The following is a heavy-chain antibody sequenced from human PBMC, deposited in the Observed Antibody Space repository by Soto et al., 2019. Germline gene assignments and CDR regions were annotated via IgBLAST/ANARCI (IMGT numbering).Heavy chain of an antibody. CDR2: ITASADTT. CDR3: AKVRPLSDCTSTSCLGAFDI. J-gene: IGHJ3*02. CDR1: AFTFRSYA. V-gene: IGHV3-23*01. Sequence: EEQLLESGGGMVRPGGSLRLSWAAAAFTFRSYAMSWVRQAPAKGLEWVSAITASADTTYYAVSVKGRFTISRDNSKNTLYLRMNSLRAEDTAVYYCAKVRPLSDCTSTSCLGAFDIWGQGTMVTVS. D-gene: IGHD2-2*01.